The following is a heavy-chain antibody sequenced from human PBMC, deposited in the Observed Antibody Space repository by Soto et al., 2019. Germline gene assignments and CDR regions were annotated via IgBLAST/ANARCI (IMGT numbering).Heavy chain of an antibody. V-gene: IGHV1-8*01. D-gene: IGHD5-18*01. CDR2: MNPNSGNT. Sequence: GASVKVSCKASGYTFTSYDINWVRQATGQGLEWMGWMNPNSGNTGYAQKFRGRVTMTRNTSISTAYMELSSLRSEDTAVYYCARNVDTAMVTVGVDPWGQGTLVTVSS. CDR1: GYTFTSYD. J-gene: IGHJ5*02. CDR3: ARNVDTAMVTVGVDP.